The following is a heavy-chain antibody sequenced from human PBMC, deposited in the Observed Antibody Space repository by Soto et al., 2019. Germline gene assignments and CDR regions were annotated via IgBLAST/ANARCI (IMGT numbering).Heavy chain of an antibody. Sequence: SETLYLTCTVSGGSISSGGYYWSWIRQHPGKGLEWIGYIYYSGSTYYNPSLKSRVTISVDTSKNQFSLKLSSVTAADTAVYYCARDPGGYDYEWDYWGQGTLVTVSS. J-gene: IGHJ4*02. V-gene: IGHV4-31*03. D-gene: IGHD5-12*01. CDR1: GGSISSGGYY. CDR2: IYYSGST. CDR3: ARDPGGYDYEWDY.